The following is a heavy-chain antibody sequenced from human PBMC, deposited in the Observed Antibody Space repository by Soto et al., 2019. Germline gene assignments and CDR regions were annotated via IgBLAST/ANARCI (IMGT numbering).Heavy chain of an antibody. CDR3: ARVKLAAAGTLDAFDI. CDR1: GGSISSSNW. V-gene: IGHV4-4*02. J-gene: IGHJ3*02. Sequence: SETLSLTCAVSGGSISSSNWWGWVRPPPGKGLEWIGEIYHSGSTNYNPSLKSRVTISVDKSKNQFSLKLSSVTAADTAVYYCARVKLAAAGTLDAFDIWGQGTMVTVSS. D-gene: IGHD6-13*01. CDR2: IYHSGST.